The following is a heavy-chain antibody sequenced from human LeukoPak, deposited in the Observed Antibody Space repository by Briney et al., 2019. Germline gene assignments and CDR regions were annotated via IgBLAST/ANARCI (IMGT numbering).Heavy chain of an antibody. CDR2: INHSGST. V-gene: IGHV4-34*01. Sequence: SETLSLTCAVYGGSFSGYYWSWIRQPPGKGLEWIGEINHSGSTNYNPSLKSRVTISVDTSKNQFSLKLSSVTAADTAVYYCARDNERGALGYWGQGTLVTVSS. CDR1: GGSFSGYY. D-gene: IGHD2-8*01. CDR3: ARDNERGALGY. J-gene: IGHJ4*02.